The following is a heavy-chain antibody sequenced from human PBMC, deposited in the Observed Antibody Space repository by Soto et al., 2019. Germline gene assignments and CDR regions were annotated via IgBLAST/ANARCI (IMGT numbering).Heavy chain of an antibody. CDR1: GFTFTSSA. CDR3: AAFPYYGSGSYYSQPYYYYGMDV. V-gene: IGHV1-58*01. D-gene: IGHD3-10*01. Sequence: SVKVSCKASGFTFTSSAVQWVRQARGQRLEWIGWIVVGSGNTNYAQKFQERVTITRDMSTSTAYMELSSLRSEDTAVYYCAAFPYYGSGSYYSQPYYYYGMDVWGQGTTVTVSS. J-gene: IGHJ6*02. CDR2: IVVGSGNT.